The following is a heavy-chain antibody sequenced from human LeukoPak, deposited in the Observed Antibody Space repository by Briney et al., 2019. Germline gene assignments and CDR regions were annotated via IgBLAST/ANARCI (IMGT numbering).Heavy chain of an antibody. J-gene: IGHJ1*01. CDR1: GYTFTSYA. Sequence: GASVKVSCKASGYTFTSYAMHLVRQAPGQRLEWMGWINAGNGNTKYSQKFQDRVTMTRERSASTAYMELSSLRSEDTAVYYCARDLAYCGGDCYWGQGGLVTVSS. CDR3: ARDLAYCGGDCY. D-gene: IGHD2-21*02. CDR2: INAGNGNT. V-gene: IGHV1-3*01.